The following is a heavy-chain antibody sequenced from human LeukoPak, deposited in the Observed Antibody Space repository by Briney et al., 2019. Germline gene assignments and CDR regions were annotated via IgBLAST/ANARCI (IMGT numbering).Heavy chain of an antibody. Sequence: HPGTSLRLSCAASGVTFSTFAMHWVRQAPGKGLEWLAVISNDGSNKYYTDSVKGRFSISRDNSKNTLFLQMSSLRVEDTAVYYCVKETRIAVAAIVDYWGQGTLVTVSS. CDR1: GVTFSTFA. J-gene: IGHJ4*02. D-gene: IGHD6-19*01. CDR2: ISNDGSNK. V-gene: IGHV3-30-3*01. CDR3: VKETRIAVAAIVDY.